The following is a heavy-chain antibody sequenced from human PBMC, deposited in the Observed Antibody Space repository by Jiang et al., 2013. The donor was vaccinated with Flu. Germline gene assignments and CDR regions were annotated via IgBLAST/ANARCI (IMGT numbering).Heavy chain of an antibody. CDR1: GYTFTGYY. CDR3: ARDGGVVAEGDAFDI. CDR2: INPNSGGT. J-gene: IGHJ3*02. D-gene: IGHD2-15*01. Sequence: SGAEVKKPGASVKVSCKASGYTFTGYYMHWVRQAPGQGLEWMGWINPNSGGTNYAQKFQGWVTMTRDTSISTAYMELSRLRSDDTAVYYCARDGGVVAEGDAFDIWGQGTMVTVSS. V-gene: IGHV1-2*04.